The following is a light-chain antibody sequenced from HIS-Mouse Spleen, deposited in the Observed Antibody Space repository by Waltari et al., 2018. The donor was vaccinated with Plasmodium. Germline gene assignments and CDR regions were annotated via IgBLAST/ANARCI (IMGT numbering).Light chain of an antibody. CDR3: QSADSSGTYRV. V-gene: IGLV3-25*03. CDR1: ALPKQY. CDR2: KDS. J-gene: IGLJ2*01. Sequence: SYELTQPPSVSVSPGQTARITCSGDALPKQYASLNQQKPGKAPVLVIYKDSERPSGIPERFSGSSSGTTVTLTISGVQAEDEADYYCQSADSSGTYRVFGGGTKLTVL.